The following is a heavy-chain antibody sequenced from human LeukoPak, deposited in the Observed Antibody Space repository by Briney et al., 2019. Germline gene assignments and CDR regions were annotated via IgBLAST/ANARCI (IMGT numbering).Heavy chain of an antibody. CDR2: IRSKANSYAT. V-gene: IGHV3-73*01. J-gene: IGHJ4*02. D-gene: IGHD3-3*01. CDR1: GFTFSGSA. Sequence: GGSLRLSCAASGFTFSGSAMHWVRQASGKGLEWVGRIRSKANSYATAYAASVKGRFTISRDDSKNTAYLQMNSLKTEDTAVYYCTRTFGVVIDWGQGTLVTVSS. CDR3: TRTFGVVID.